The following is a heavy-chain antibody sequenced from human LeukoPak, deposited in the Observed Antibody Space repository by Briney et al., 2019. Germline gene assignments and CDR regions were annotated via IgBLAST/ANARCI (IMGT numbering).Heavy chain of an antibody. CDR2: MYYSGST. V-gene: IGHV4-39*01. Sequence: SETLSLTCTVSGGSISSSSYYWGWIRQPPGKGLEWIGSMYYSGSTYYNPSPKSRVTISVDTSKNRFSLKLSSVTAADTAVYYCARQRAASGIRNVDYWGQGTLVTVSS. D-gene: IGHD6-13*01. J-gene: IGHJ4*02. CDR3: ARQRAASGIRNVDY. CDR1: GGSISSSSYY.